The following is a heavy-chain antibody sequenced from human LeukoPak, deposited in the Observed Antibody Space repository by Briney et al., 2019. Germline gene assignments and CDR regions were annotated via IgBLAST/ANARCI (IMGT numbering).Heavy chain of an antibody. CDR3: AKDLREWDLRNLVFDM. J-gene: IGHJ3*02. CDR2: ISGSGGTT. CDR1: GFTFSSYA. D-gene: IGHD1-26*01. Sequence: GGSLRLSCAASGFTFSSYAMSWVRQAPGKGLEWVSVISGSGGTTYYADSVKGRFTISRDNSKNTLYLQMNSLRAEDTAVYYCAKDLREWDLRNLVFDMWGQGTMVTVSS. V-gene: IGHV3-23*01.